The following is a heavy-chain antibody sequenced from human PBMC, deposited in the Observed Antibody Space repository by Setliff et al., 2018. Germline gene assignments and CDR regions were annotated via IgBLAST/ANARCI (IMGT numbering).Heavy chain of an antibody. J-gene: IGHJ4*02. CDR2: ISPHTGGT. CDR1: GYPLTAYY. V-gene: IGHV1-2*02. D-gene: IGHD4-4*01. CDR3: ARAYTNMANYFDH. Sequence: GASVKVSCKASGYPLTAYYIHWVRQAPGQGLEWLGWISPHTGGTTHAPKFQGSVTMTRGTSINTVYMELSSVTSDDAAIYYCARAYTNMANYFDHWGQGTLVTVSS.